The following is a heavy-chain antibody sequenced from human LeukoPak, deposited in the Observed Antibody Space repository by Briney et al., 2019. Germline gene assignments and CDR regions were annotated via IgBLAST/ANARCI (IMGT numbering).Heavy chain of an antibody. D-gene: IGHD2-2*01. CDR2: ISSSSSYI. J-gene: IGHJ4*02. CDR3: ARCSSTSCYLLNYFDY. Sequence: GGSLGLSCAASGFTFSSYSMNWVRQAPGKGLEWVSSISSSSSYIYYADSVKGRSTISRDNAKNSLYLQMNSLRAEDTAVYYCARCSSTSCYLLNYFDYWGQGTLVTVSS. V-gene: IGHV3-21*01. CDR1: GFTFSSYS.